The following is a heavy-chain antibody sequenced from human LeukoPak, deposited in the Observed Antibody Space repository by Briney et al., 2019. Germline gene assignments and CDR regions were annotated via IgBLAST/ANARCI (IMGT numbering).Heavy chain of an antibody. V-gene: IGHV1-18*01. CDR1: GYTFTSYG. Sequence: ASVKVSYKASGYTFTSYGISWVRQAPGQGLEWMGWISAYNGNTNYAQKLQGRVTMTTDTSTSTAYMELRSLRSDDTAVYYCARLVDTAMAPWDYFDYWGQGTLVTVSS. CDR2: ISAYNGNT. D-gene: IGHD5-18*01. J-gene: IGHJ4*02. CDR3: ARLVDTAMAPWDYFDY.